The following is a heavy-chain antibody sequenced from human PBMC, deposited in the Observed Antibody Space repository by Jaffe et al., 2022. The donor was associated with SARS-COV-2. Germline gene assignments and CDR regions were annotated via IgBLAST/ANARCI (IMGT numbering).Heavy chain of an antibody. J-gene: IGHJ4*02. V-gene: IGHV4-59*11. CDR3: ARDQWSTVIRD. D-gene: IGHD4-17*01. CDR2: ISYSGTT. Sequence: QVQLQESGPGLVKPSETLSLTCTVSGASISSPYWSWIRQPPGKGLEWIGYISYSGTTNYNPSLKSRVSISVDSSKNQFSLSLSSVTAADTAVYYCARDQWSTVIRDWGQGTLVTVSS. CDR1: GASISSPY.